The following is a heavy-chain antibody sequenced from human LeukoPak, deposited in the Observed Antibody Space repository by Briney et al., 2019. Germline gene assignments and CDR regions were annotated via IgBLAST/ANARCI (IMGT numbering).Heavy chain of an antibody. Sequence: GGSLRLSCAASGFTFSSYAMSWVRQAPGKGLEWVSYISSSSSTIYYADSVKGRFTISRDNAKNSLYLQMNSLRAEDTAVYYCARRGGGHWGQGTLVTVSS. J-gene: IGHJ4*02. V-gene: IGHV3-48*01. CDR3: ARRGGGH. D-gene: IGHD3-16*01. CDR1: GFTFSSYA. CDR2: ISSSSSTI.